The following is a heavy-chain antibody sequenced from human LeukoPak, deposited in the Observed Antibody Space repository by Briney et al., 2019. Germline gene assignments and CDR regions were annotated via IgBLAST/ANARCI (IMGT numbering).Heavy chain of an antibody. CDR3: AKDRAVAGHVAEYFEY. CDR1: GFTFSTYA. CDR2: ISGSGSST. J-gene: IGHJ4*02. V-gene: IGHV3-23*01. Sequence: PGGSLRLSCAASGFTFSTYAMSWVRQAPGKGLEWVSGISGSGSSTHYADSVKGRFTISRDNSKNTLYLQMKSLRTEDTAVYYCAKDRAVAGHVAEYFEYWGQGTLVTVSS. D-gene: IGHD6-19*01.